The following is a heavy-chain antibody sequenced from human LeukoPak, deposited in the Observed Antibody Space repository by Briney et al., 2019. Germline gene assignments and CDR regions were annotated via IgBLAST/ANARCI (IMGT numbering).Heavy chain of an antibody. V-gene: IGHV4-59*01. Sequence: PSETLSLTCTVSGGSISSYYWSWIRQPPGKGLEWIGYIYYSGSTNYNPSLKSRVTISVDTSKNQFSLKLSSVTAADTAVYYCAGTTLLGTERQWLIIGYWGQGTLVTVSS. J-gene: IGHJ4*02. D-gene: IGHD6-19*01. CDR1: GGSISSYY. CDR2: IYYSGST. CDR3: AGTTLLGTERQWLIIGY.